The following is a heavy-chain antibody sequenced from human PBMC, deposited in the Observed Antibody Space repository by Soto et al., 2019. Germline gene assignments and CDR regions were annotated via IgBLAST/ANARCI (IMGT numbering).Heavy chain of an antibody. V-gene: IGHV3-21*01. J-gene: IGHJ4*02. CDR3: AREDSIIIPAVSDF. Sequence: VGSLRLSCTVSGFAFNNYGINWVRQAPGKGLEWVSSISKSDYTYYSDSVKGRFTISRDNAKNSVSLQMNTLRVEDTAGYYCAREDSIIIPAVSDFWGQGTLVTVSS. CDR2: ISKSDYT. CDR1: GFAFNNYG. D-gene: IGHD2-2*01.